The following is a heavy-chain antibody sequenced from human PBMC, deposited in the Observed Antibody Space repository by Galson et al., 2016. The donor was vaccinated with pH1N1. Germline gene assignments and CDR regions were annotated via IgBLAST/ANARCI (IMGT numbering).Heavy chain of an antibody. V-gene: IGHV4-61*09. D-gene: IGHD1-26*01. Sequence: TLSPTCTVSGGSISSGRYYWSWIRQPAGKGLEWMGQFYTRGSTKNNPSLKSRVTISADTSRNQFSLRLSSVTAADTAVYFCARGIGGTDYHYFDYWGQGTMVTVSS. CDR2: FYTRGST. J-gene: IGHJ4*02. CDR1: GGSISSGRYY. CDR3: ARGIGGTDYHYFDY.